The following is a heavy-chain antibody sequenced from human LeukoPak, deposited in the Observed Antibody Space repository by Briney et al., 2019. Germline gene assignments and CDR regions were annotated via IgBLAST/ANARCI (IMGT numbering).Heavy chain of an antibody. Sequence: PGGSLRLSCAASGFTFDDHAMHWVRQAPGKGLEWVAVISYDGSNKYYADSVKGRFTISRDNSKNTLYLQMNSLRAEDTAVYYCARDSRGYSGYDKPDYWGQGTLVTVSS. CDR2: ISYDGSNK. J-gene: IGHJ4*02. CDR3: ARDSRGYSGYDKPDY. D-gene: IGHD5-12*01. CDR1: GFTFDDHA. V-gene: IGHV3-30*04.